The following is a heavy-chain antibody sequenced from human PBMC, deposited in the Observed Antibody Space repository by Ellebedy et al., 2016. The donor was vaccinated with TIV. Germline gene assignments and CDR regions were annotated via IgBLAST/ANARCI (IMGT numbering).Heavy chain of an antibody. CDR3: ARDRYSTSWYYGMDV. D-gene: IGHD6-13*01. V-gene: IGHV1-69*13. CDR2: IIPISATA. J-gene: IGHJ6*02. Sequence: AASVKVSCKASGGTFSSSAISWVRQAPGQGLEWMGGIIPISATANYAQKFQGRVTITADEPTSTAYMELSSLRSEDTAVYYCARDRYSTSWYYGMDVWGQGTTVTVSS. CDR1: GGTFSSSA.